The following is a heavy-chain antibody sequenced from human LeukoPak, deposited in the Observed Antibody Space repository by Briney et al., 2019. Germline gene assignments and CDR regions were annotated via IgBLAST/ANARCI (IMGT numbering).Heavy chain of an antibody. D-gene: IGHD1-26*01. V-gene: IGHV3-48*04. CDR3: ARDWYSGSYSGGYFDY. CDR2: ISGSSTTI. Sequence: GVLRLSCAASGFTFSSFSMNWVRQAPGKGLEWVSYISGSSTTIYYADSVKGRFTISRDNAKNSLYLQMNSLRAEDTAVYYCARDWYSGSYSGGYFDYWAQGTLVTVSS. CDR1: GFTFSSFS. J-gene: IGHJ4*02.